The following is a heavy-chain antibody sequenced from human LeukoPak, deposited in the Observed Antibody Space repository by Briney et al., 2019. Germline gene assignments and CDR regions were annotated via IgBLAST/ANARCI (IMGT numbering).Heavy chain of an antibody. CDR1: GFTFSRYT. CDR2: ISPSGGST. J-gene: IGHJ3*02. CDR3: AKGWKYVDI. Sequence: GGSLRLSCAASGFTFSRYTMTWVRQAPGKGLEWVSLISPSGGSTHYADSVKGRFTISRGNSKNTLYLQLDSLRAEDTAVYYCAKGWKYVDIWGQGTMITVSS. D-gene: IGHD1-1*01. V-gene: IGHV3-23*01.